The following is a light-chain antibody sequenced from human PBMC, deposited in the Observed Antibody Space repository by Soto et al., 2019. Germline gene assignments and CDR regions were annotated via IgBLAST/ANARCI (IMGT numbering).Light chain of an antibody. CDR1: QSVSSN. J-gene: IGKJ1*01. CDR2: GAS. V-gene: IGKV3-15*01. CDR3: QQYNNWPLWT. Sequence: VMTQSPATLSVSTGERATLSCRASQSVSSNLAWYQQKPGQAPRLLIYGASTRATGIPARFSGSGSGTEFTLTISSLQSEDFAVYYCQQYNNWPLWTFGQGTKVDI.